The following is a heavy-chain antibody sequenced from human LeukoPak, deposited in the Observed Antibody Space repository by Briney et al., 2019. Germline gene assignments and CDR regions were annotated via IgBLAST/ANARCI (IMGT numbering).Heavy chain of an antibody. Sequence: GGSLRLSCAASTFTFSSDWMTWVRQAPGKGLEWVGRIKSKAEGGATDYAAPVKGRFTISRDDSKKTLYLQMNSLRGEDTAVYYCAKDGDSSGYYREYFQHWGQGTLVTVSS. CDR3: AKDGDSSGYYREYFQH. V-gene: IGHV3-15*01. CDR2: IKSKAEGGAT. J-gene: IGHJ1*01. D-gene: IGHD3-22*01. CDR1: TFTFSSDW.